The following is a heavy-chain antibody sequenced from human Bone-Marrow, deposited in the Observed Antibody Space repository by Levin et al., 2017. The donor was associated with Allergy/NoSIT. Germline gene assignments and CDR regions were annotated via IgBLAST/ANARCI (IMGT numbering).Heavy chain of an antibody. J-gene: IGHJ4*02. CDR3: ARKPTIFGVAGDY. D-gene: IGHD3-3*01. Sequence: SETLSLTCAVYGGSFSGYYWSWIRQPPGKGLEWIGEINHSGSTNYNPSLKSRVTISVDTSKNQFSLKLSSVTAADTAVYYCARKPTIFGVAGDYWGQGTLVTVSS. CDR1: GGSFSGYY. V-gene: IGHV4-34*01. CDR2: INHSGST.